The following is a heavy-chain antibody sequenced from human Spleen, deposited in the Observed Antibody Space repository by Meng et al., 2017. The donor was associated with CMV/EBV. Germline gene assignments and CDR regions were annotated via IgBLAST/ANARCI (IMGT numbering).Heavy chain of an antibody. V-gene: IGHV3-23*01. Sequence: GESLKISSAASGFTFSSYAMTWVRQAPGKGLEWVSAISGGGASTYYADSVKGRFTISRDNSKNALYLQMNSLRAEDTAVYYCTRMLMDCTNGVCYDAFDIWGQGTMVTVSS. J-gene: IGHJ3*02. CDR1: GFTFSSYA. CDR2: ISGGGAST. CDR3: TRMLMDCTNGVCYDAFDI. D-gene: IGHD2-8*01.